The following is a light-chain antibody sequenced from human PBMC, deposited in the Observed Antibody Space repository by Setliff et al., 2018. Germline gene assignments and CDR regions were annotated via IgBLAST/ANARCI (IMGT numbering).Light chain of an antibody. CDR2: EGS. CDR1: SSDVGSYDL. J-gene: IGLJ1*01. Sequence: QSVLTQPASVSGSPGQSITISCTGTSSDVGSYDLVSWYQQHPGKAPKLMIYEGSQRPSGVSNRFSGSMSGNTASLTISGLQAEDEADYYCYSYAGIRTSYVFGTGTRSPS. V-gene: IGLV2-23*01. CDR3: YSYAGIRTSYV.